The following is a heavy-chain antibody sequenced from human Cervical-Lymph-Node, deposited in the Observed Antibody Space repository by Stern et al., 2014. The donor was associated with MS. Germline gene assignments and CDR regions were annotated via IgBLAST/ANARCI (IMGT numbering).Heavy chain of an antibody. V-gene: IGHV4-39*01. CDR1: GGSISSSTYY. J-gene: IGHJ6*02. CDR3: AGREGYSGIYGMDV. CDR2: IYYSGST. Sequence: QVQLQESGPGLVKPSETLSLTCTVSGGSISSSTYYWGWIRQPPGKGLEWIGSIYYSGSTYYSPSLKSRVTIPVDMSKNQFSLKLSSVTAADTAVYYCAGREGYSGIYGMDVWGQGTTVTVSS. D-gene: IGHD3-22*01.